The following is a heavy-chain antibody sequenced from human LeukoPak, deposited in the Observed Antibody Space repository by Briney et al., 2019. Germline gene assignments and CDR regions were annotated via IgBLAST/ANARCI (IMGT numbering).Heavy chain of an antibody. V-gene: IGHV4-61*02. CDR3: AREKGYYYDSSGYHPIDY. CDR2: IYTSGTT. CDR1: GGSISSGGYY. J-gene: IGHJ4*02. Sequence: SETLSLTCTVSGGSISSGGYYWSWIRQPAGKGLVWIGRIYTSGTTNYNPSPKSRVTISVDTSKNQFSLKLSSVTAADTAVYYCAREKGYYYDSSGYHPIDYWGQGTLVTVSS. D-gene: IGHD3-22*01.